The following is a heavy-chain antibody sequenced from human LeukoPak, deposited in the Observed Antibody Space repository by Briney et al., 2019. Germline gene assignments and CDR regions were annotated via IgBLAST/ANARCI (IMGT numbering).Heavy chain of an antibody. CDR2: IADAGT. D-gene: IGHD3-16*01. CDR3: ARNLGPFDV. J-gene: IGHJ3*01. CDR1: GFTFNDFA. V-gene: IGHV3-23*01. Sequence: GGSLRLSCAASGFTFNDFAMTWVHQAPGKGLEWVSTIADAGTYYADSVKGRFIISRDNSKNMLYLQLNSLRADDTAMYYCARNLGPFDVRGHGTMVTVSS.